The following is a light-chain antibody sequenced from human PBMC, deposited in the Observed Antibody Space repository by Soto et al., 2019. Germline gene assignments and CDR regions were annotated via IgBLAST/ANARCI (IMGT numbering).Light chain of an antibody. J-gene: IGLJ3*02. V-gene: IGLV1-44*01. Sequence: QSALTQPPSASGTPGQRVTISCSGSSSNIGSNIVNWYQQLPGTAPKLLIFNDKQRPSGVPDRFSGSKSGTSASLAISGLQSVDEADYYCAAWDDSLNGYWVFGGGTKLTVL. CDR1: SSNIGSNI. CDR3: AAWDDSLNGYWV. CDR2: NDK.